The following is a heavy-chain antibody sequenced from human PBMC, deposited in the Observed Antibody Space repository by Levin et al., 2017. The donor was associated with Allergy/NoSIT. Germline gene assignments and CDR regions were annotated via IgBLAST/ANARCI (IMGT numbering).Heavy chain of an antibody. V-gene: IGHV3-15*01. CDR1: GFTFSNAW. D-gene: IGHD3-16*01. Sequence: SCAASGFTFSNAWMSWVRQAPGKGLEWVGRIKSKTDGGTTDYAAPVKGRFTISRDDSKNTLYLQMNSLKTEDTAVYYCTTDLTIMITFGGEWGQGTLVTVSS. J-gene: IGHJ4*02. CDR3: TTDLTIMITFGGE. CDR2: IKSKTDGGTT.